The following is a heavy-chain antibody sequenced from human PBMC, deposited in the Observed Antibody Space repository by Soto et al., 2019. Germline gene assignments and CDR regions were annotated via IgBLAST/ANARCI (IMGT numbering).Heavy chain of an antibody. J-gene: IGHJ5*02. V-gene: IGHV3-9*01. Sequence: GGSLELSVAPPGFSIDNFAIPWVRQAPGKGLEWVSSISWDSGKIGYADSVTGRFSVSRGNAKNSLFLQMSSLKPEDTAFYFCAKDNSGRYGDYESTWFEPWGQGTLVTVSS. CDR3: AKDNSGRYGDYESTWFEP. CDR1: GFSIDNFA. CDR2: ISWDSGKI. D-gene: IGHD4-17*01.